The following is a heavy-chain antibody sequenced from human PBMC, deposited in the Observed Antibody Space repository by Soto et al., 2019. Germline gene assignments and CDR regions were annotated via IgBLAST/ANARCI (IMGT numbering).Heavy chain of an antibody. CDR2: IYWNDDK. Sequence: QITLKESGPTLVKPTQTLTLTCTFSGFSLRPSGVGVGWIRQPPGKALEWLALIYWNDDKRYSPSLRSRLTVTKDTSKDQVVLTMTNMDPVDTATYYCAQGAFTSGSLNFDFWGQGTLVTVSS. J-gene: IGHJ4*02. V-gene: IGHV2-5*01. CDR3: AQGAFTSGSLNFDF. D-gene: IGHD3-22*01. CDR1: GFSLRPSGVG.